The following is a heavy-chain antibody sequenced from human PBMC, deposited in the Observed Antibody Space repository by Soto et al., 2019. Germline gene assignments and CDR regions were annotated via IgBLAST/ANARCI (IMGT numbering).Heavy chain of an antibody. J-gene: IGHJ3*02. D-gene: IGHD3-16*02. CDR2: IYPGDSDT. Sequence: GESLKISCKGSGYSFTSYWIGWVRQMPGKGLEWMGIIYPGDSDTRYSPSFQGQVTISADKSISTAYLQWSSLKASATAMYYCARSYDYVWGSYRSPLDAFDIWGQGTMVTVSS. V-gene: IGHV5-51*01. CDR3: ARSYDYVWGSYRSPLDAFDI. CDR1: GYSFTSYW.